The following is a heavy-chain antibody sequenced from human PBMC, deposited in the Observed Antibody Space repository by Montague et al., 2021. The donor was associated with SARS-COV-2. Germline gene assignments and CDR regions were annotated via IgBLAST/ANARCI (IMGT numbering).Heavy chain of an antibody. CDR3: ATRPPYFARPLVPLLDF. CDR2: ISTDGSNQ. V-gene: IGHV3-30*04. CDR1: GFTFSTRA. Sequence: SLRLSCPASGFTFSTRAMHWVRQAPGKGLEWVAAISTDGSNQDFADSVKGRFTISRDNSKNTLYIQMNSLRVDDTAIYYCATRPPYFARPLVPLLDFWGQGTLVIVSS. D-gene: IGHD2/OR15-2a*01. J-gene: IGHJ4*02.